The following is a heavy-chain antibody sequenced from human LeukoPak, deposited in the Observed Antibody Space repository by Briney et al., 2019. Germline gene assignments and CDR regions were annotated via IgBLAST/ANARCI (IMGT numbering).Heavy chain of an antibody. V-gene: IGHV3-23*01. D-gene: IGHD3-22*01. J-gene: IGHJ4*02. CDR3: AKGTTYYYDSSGE. CDR2: ISGSGGST. CDR1: GFTFSSYA. Sequence: PGGSLRLSCAASGFTFSSYAMSWVRQAPGKGLEWVSAISGSGGSTYYADSVKGRFTISRDNSKNTLYLQMNSLRAVDTAVYYCAKGTTYYYDSSGEWGQGTLVTVSS.